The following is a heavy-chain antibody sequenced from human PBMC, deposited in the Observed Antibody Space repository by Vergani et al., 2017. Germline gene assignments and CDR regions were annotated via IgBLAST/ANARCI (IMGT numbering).Heavy chain of an antibody. V-gene: IGHV1-69*02. CDR3: ATKPLESDYYCCYMDV. J-gene: IGHJ6*03. CDR2: IIPILGIA. CDR1: GGTFSSYT. D-gene: IGHD1-1*01. Sequence: QVQLVPSGAEVKTPGSSVKVSCTASGGTFSSYTISWVRQAPGQGLEWMGRIIPILGIANYAQKFQGRVTITADKSTSTAYMELSSLRSEDTAVYYCATKPLESDYYCCYMDVWGKGTTVTVSS.